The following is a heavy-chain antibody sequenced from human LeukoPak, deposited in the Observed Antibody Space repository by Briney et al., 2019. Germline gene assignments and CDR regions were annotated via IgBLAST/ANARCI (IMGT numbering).Heavy chain of an antibody. CDR2: IVVGSGNT. D-gene: IGHD3-10*01. CDR1: GFTFTSSA. CDR3: AATARYYGSGSPHMDV. J-gene: IGHJ6*03. V-gene: IGHV1-58*02. Sequence: SVKVSCKASGFTFTSSAMQWVRQARGQRLEWIGWIVVGSGNTNYAQKFQERVTITRDMSTSTAYMELSSLRSEDTAVYYCAATARYYGSGSPHMDVWGKGTTVTISS.